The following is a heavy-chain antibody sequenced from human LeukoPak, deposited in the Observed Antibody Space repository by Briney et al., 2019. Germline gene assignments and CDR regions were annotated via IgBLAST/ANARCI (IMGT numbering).Heavy chain of an antibody. CDR3: ARDLAGSIDY. D-gene: IGHD6-19*01. CDR2: ISNDGRTT. J-gene: IGHJ4*02. V-gene: IGHV3-74*01. CDR1: GFTFSRFL. Sequence: GGSLRLSCAASGFTFSRFLMHWVREAPGKGLVWVSLISNDGRTTRYADSVKGRFTISRDNAKNTLYLEINSLRAEDTAVYYCARDLAGSIDYWGQGTLVTVSS.